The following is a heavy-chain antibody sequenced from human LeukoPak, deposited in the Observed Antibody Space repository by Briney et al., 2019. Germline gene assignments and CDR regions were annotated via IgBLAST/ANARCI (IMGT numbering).Heavy chain of an antibody. CDR3: ARHRATGTWSDFDY. D-gene: IGHD1-14*01. Sequence: GESLKISCKVSGYTFTHNWIGWGRQKPGRGREWLGVIFPADSNTAYNSSFRGQVTISVDKSIDTAYLQWGSLKASDSAIYYCARHRATGTWSDFDYWGQGTVVTVSS. V-gene: IGHV5-51*01. CDR1: GYTFTHNW. CDR2: IFPADSNT. J-gene: IGHJ4*02.